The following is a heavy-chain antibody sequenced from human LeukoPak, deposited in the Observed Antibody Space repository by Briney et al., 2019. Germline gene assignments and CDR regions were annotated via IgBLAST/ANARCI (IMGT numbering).Heavy chain of an antibody. J-gene: IGHJ3*02. CDR3: GKPSSGYLIASGAFDI. CDR2: ITWDSGST. V-gene: IGHV3-9*01. Sequence: GRSLRLSCAASGFTFEDYAMHWVRQAPGKGLEWVSGITWDSGSTAYADSVKGRFTISRDNAKNSLYLQMNSLRPEDTALYYCGKPSSGYLIASGAFDIWGQGRMVTVSS. CDR1: GFTFEDYA. D-gene: IGHD3-22*01.